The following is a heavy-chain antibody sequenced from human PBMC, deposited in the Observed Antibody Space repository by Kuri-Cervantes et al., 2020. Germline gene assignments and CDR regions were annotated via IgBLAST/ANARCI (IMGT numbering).Heavy chain of an antibody. J-gene: IGHJ4*02. CDR1: GFTVSSNY. V-gene: IGHV3-7*01. CDR2: IKQDGSEK. CDR3: ARDSSPSDY. Sequence: GGSLRLSCAASGFTVSSNYMSWVRQAPGKGLEWVANIKQDGSEKYYVDSVKGRFTISRDNAKNSLYLQMNSLRAEDTAVYYCARDSSPSDYWGQGTLVTVSS.